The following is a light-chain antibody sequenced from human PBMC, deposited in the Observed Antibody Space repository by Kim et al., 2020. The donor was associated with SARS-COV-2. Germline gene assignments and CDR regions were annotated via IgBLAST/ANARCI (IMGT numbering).Light chain of an antibody. CDR1: QSVSNNF. Sequence: SPGEIATLSCRASQSVSNNFLAWYQHKPGQAPRLLIYGASSRATGIPDRFSGSGSGTDFTLTISRLEPEDFAVYFCQQYGSSPKTFGQGTKVDIK. J-gene: IGKJ1*01. V-gene: IGKV3-20*01. CDR2: GAS. CDR3: QQYGSSPKT.